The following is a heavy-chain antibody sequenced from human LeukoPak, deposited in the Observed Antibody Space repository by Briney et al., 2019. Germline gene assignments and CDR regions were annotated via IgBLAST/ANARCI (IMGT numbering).Heavy chain of an antibody. CDR1: GFILSDYG. D-gene: IGHD1/OR15-1a*01. Sequence: GGSLRLSCAASGFILSDYGIHWVRQAPGKGLEWVAFIRFDGSSKYYTDSVKGRFTISRDNSRNTVYLQMNSLRVEDTAVYYCAKEGTASKPSDLDYWGQGTLVTASS. CDR2: IRFDGSSK. J-gene: IGHJ4*02. V-gene: IGHV3-30*02. CDR3: AKEGTASKPSDLDY.